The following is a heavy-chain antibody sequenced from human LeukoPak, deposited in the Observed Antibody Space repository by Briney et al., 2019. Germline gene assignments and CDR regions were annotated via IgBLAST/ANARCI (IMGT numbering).Heavy chain of an antibody. CDR3: ARGESSGWYYFNY. D-gene: IGHD6-13*01. Sequence: SETLSLTCTVSGGSISSYSWSWIRQPAGKGLEWIGRIYSTNYNPSLKSRVTVSVDTTKNQFSLKLSSVTAADTAVYYCARGESSGWYYFNYWGQGTLVTVSS. CDR1: GGSISSYS. J-gene: IGHJ4*02. CDR2: IYST. V-gene: IGHV4-4*07.